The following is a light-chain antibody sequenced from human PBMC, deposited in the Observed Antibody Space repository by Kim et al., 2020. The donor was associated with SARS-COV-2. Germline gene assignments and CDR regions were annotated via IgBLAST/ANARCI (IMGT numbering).Light chain of an antibody. J-gene: IGLJ3*02. Sequence: PGRTVTLTSGSTTGSVTSNHYAFWFQQRPGQAPRTLIYDTNKRQSWTPSRFSGSPRGGEAALTLSGAQPEDEADYYCLLYYSGARVFGGGTQLTVL. CDR2: DTN. CDR3: LLYYSGARV. V-gene: IGLV7-46*01. CDR1: TGSVTSNHY.